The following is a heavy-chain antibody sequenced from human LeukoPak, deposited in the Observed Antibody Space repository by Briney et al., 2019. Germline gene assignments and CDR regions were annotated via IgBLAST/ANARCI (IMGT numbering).Heavy chain of an antibody. D-gene: IGHD3-10*01. V-gene: IGHV3-9*01. CDR2: ISWNSGSI. CDR1: GFTFDDYA. J-gene: IGHJ5*02. Sequence: GRSLRLSCAASGFTFDDYAMHWVRQAPGKGLEWVSGISWNSGSIGYADSVKGRFTISRDNAKNSLYLQMNSLRAEDTALYYCAKAHYGYSGNWFDPWGQGTLVTVSS. CDR3: AKAHYGYSGNWFDP.